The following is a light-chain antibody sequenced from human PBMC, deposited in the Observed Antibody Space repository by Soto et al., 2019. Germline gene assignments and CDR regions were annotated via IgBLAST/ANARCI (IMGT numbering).Light chain of an antibody. CDR3: QQYYKWPRT. J-gene: IGKJ2*02. V-gene: IGKV3-15*01. CDR2: GTS. Sequence: EIVMTQSPVTLSVSPGERATLSCRASQNVTTHLAWYQQKPGQAPRLLIYGTSTRATGIPAKFSASGSGTEFTLTISSLQSEDFAVYYCQQYYKWPRTFGQGTKLEIK. CDR1: QNVTTH.